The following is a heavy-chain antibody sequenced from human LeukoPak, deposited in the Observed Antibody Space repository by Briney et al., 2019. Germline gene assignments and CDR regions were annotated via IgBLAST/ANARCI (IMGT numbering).Heavy chain of an antibody. J-gene: IGHJ4*02. V-gene: IGHV3-21*01. D-gene: IGHD4-17*01. CDR2: ISSSSSYI. CDR1: GFTFSSYS. Sequence: PGGSLRLSCAASGFTFSSYSMNWVRQAPGKGLEWVSSISSSSSYIYYADSVKGRFTISRDNAKNSLYLQMNSLRAEDTAVYYCARAGGSTVSHSDYWGQGTLVTVSS. CDR3: ARAGGSTVSHSDY.